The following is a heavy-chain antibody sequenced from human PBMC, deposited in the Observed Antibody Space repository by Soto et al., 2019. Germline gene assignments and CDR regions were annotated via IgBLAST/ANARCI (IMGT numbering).Heavy chain of an antibody. J-gene: IGHJ6*02. CDR2: ISAYNGNT. V-gene: IGHV1-18*01. CDR1: GYTFTSYG. CDR3: ARDAGLYYYDSSGSPGSIYYYYGMDV. Sequence: ASVKVSCKASGYTFTSYGISWVRQAPGQGLEWMGWISAYNGNTNYAQKLQGRVTMTTDTSTSTAYMELRSLRSDDTAVYYCARDAGLYYYDSSGSPGSIYYYYGMDVWGQGTTVTVS. D-gene: IGHD3-22*01.